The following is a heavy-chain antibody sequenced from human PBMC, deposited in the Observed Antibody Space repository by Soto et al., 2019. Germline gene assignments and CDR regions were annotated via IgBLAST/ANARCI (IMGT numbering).Heavy chain of an antibody. J-gene: IGHJ6*02. CDR2: IYYSGST. D-gene: IGHD6-19*01. CDR1: GGCVSSGSDY. V-gene: IGHV4-61*01. CDR3: ARDTSSGWSYYYGMDV. Sequence: PSDSLSLTCAVSGGCVSSGSDYWSWIRQPPGKGLEWIGYIYYSGSTNYNPSLKSRVTISVDTSKNQFSLKLSSVTAADTAVYYCARDTSSGWSYYYGMDVWGQGTTVTVSS.